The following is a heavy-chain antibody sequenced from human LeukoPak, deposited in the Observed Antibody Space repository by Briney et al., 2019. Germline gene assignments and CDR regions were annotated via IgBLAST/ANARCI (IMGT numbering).Heavy chain of an antibody. J-gene: IGHJ4*02. CDR2: ISSGGHHT. CDR3: AKYIDSGSRQFDS. V-gene: IGHV3-23*01. D-gene: IGHD1-26*01. Sequence: GGSLRLSCAASGFAFSSNDMTWVRQAPGKGLECLSVISSGGHHTFYADSVKGRFTISRDNSKSTLYLKMNSRRAEDTALYYCAKYIDSGSRQFDSWGQGPLVTVSS. CDR1: GFAFSSND.